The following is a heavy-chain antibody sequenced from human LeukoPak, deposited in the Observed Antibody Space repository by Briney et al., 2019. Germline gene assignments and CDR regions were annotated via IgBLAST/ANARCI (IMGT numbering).Heavy chain of an antibody. D-gene: IGHD3-22*01. CDR2: INDDGSDT. CDR3: VRGGPSTWF. V-gene: IGHV3-74*01. J-gene: IGHJ4*02. CDR1: GFTFKLYW. Sequence: GGSLRLSCAASGFTFKLYWMHWVRQVPGKRPVWVARINDDGSDTVYADSVKGRFTISRDDAKNMLFLQMNSLRGEDTAVYHCVRGGPSTWFWGQGTLVTVSS.